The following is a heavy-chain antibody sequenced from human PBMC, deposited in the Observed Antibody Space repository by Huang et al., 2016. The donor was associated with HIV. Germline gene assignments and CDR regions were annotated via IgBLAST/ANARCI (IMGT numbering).Heavy chain of an antibody. D-gene: IGHD6-19*01. V-gene: IGHV1-8*01. Sequence: QVQLVKSGAEVKKPGASVKVSCTASGYSFTNYDIDWVRQVIGQGFEWMGWINPDSGKTAFAQKFKDRVTMTRTTLTETFYMELRSLTSDDTAIYYCARLTSGWYQDYWGQGTLVTVSS. J-gene: IGHJ4*02. CDR1: GYSFTNYD. CDR3: ARLTSGWYQDY. CDR2: INPDSGKT.